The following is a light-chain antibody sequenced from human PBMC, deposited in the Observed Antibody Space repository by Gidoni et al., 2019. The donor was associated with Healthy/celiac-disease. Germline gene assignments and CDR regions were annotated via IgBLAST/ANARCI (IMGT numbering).Light chain of an antibody. Sequence: DIQMTQSPSSLSASVGDRVTIPCRASQSISSYLNWYQQKPGKAPKLLIYAASSLQSGVPSRFSGNGSGTDFTLTISSLQPEDFATYYCQQSYSTPWTFGQGTKVEIK. J-gene: IGKJ1*01. CDR1: QSISSY. CDR3: QQSYSTPWT. V-gene: IGKV1-39*01. CDR2: AAS.